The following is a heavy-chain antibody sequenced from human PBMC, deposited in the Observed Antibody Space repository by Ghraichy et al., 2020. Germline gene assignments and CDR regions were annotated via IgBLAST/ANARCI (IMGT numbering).Heavy chain of an antibody. V-gene: IGHV3-30*04. CDR1: GFTFSSYA. D-gene: IGHD5-12*01. CDR3: ARDPGYSGYDRPRFDP. J-gene: IGHJ5*02. Sequence: GGSLRLSCAASGFTFSSYAMHWVRQAPGKGLEWVAVISYDGSNKYYADSVKGRFTISRDNSKNTLYLQMNSLRAEDTAVYYCARDPGYSGYDRPRFDPWGQGTLVTVSS. CDR2: ISYDGSNK.